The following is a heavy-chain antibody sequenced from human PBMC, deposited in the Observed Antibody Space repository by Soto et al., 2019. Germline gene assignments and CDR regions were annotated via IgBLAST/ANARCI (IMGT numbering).Heavy chain of an antibody. CDR3: ARLLSCAGHYGVAY. D-gene: IGHD4-17*01. J-gene: IGHJ4*02. Sequence: GGSLRLSCAASGFTFNSYALSWVRQPPGKGLEWVSIIYAVGTTYYADSVRARFTISRDDSKNTLYLQMNSLRPEDTAVYYCARLLSCAGHYGVAYWGQRSLATVPP. CDR1: GFTFNSYA. V-gene: IGHV3-66*04. CDR2: IYAVGTT.